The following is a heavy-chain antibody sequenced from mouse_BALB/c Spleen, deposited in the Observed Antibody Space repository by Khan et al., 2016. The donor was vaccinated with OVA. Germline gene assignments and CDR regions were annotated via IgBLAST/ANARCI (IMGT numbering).Heavy chain of an antibody. Sequence: DLVKPGASVKLSCKASGYTFTSYWINWIKQRPGQGLEWIGRIAPGSSNGYYNDMFKGKATLTVDTSSSTAYIQLSSLSSEDSAVYFCASENYYGRSCYAMDYWGQGTSVTVSS. D-gene: IGHD1-1*01. CDR1: GYTFTSYW. CDR3: ASENYYGRSCYAMDY. J-gene: IGHJ4*01. V-gene: IGHV1S41*01. CDR2: IAPGSSNG.